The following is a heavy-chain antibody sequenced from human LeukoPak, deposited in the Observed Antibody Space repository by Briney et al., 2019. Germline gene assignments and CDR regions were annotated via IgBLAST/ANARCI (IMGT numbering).Heavy chain of an antibody. Sequence: SVKVSCKASGGTFSSYAISWVRQAPGQGLEWMGGIIPIFGTANYAQKFQGRVTITMDESTSTAYMELSSLRSEDTAVYYCAGVDPNIAVAGSWGQGTLVTVSS. CDR1: GGTFSSYA. CDR2: IIPIFGTA. J-gene: IGHJ4*02. D-gene: IGHD6-19*01. V-gene: IGHV1-69*05. CDR3: AGVDPNIAVAGS.